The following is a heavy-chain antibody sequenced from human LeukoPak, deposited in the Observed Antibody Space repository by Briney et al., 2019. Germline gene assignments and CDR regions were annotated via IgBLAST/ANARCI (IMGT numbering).Heavy chain of an antibody. CDR1: GGSFSGYY. J-gene: IGHJ6*02. Sequence: SETLSLTCAVYGGSFSGYYWSWIRQPPGKGLEWIGEINHSGSANYNPSLKSRVTISVDTSKNQFSLKLSSVTAADTAVYYCARVVTSYSNYLLYYYYGMDVWGQGTTVTVSS. CDR2: INHSGSA. D-gene: IGHD4-11*01. V-gene: IGHV4-34*01. CDR3: ARVVTSYSNYLLYYYYGMDV.